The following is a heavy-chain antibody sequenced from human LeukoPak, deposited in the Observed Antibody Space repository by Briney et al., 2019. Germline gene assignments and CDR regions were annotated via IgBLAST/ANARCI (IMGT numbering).Heavy chain of an antibody. CDR2: INPNSGFT. J-gene: IGHJ4*02. V-gene: IGHV1-2*02. Sequence: ASVKVSCKASGYPFTGYYLHWVRQAPGQGLEWMGWINPNSGFTNYAQKFQGSVTMTRDTSISTAYMELSSLRSDDTAVYYCARLADCSSSSCRSFDYWGQGTLATVSS. CDR3: ARLADCSSSSCRSFDY. CDR1: GYPFTGYY. D-gene: IGHD2-2*01.